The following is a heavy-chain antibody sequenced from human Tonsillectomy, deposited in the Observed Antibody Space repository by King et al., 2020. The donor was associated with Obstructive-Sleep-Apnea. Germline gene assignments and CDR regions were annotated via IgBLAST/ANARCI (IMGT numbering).Heavy chain of an antibody. CDR2: INHSGST. V-gene: IGHV4-34*01. CDR1: GGSFSLYS. Sequence: VQLQQWGAGLLKPSETLSLTCALYGGSFSLYSWNWIRQPPGKGLEWIGEINHSGSTNYNPSLKSRLTISVATSKNQFSLKLTSVTAADTAVFYCATGQNDYDDSFDYWGQGTLVTVSS. CDR3: ATGQNDYDDSFDY. D-gene: IGHD4-17*01. J-gene: IGHJ4*02.